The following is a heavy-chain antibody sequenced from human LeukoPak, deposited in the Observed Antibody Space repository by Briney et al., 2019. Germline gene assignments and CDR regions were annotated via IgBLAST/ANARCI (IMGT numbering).Heavy chain of an antibody. D-gene: IGHD6-13*01. V-gene: IGHV4-31*03. CDR1: GGSITSGGYY. J-gene: IGHJ5*02. CDR3: AREIAAAGTNWFDP. Sequence: SETLSLTCTVSGGSITSGGYYWSWIRQHPGKGLEWIGYIYYSGSTYYHPSLKSRVTISVARSKNQFSLKLSSVTAADTAVYYCAREIAAAGTNWFDPWGQGTLVTVSS. CDR2: IYYSGST.